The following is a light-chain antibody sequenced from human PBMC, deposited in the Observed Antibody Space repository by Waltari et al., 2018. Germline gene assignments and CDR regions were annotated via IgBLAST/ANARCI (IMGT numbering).Light chain of an antibody. J-gene: IGLJ3*02. CDR1: SSNLGNNV. CDR2: RNV. Sequence: QSVLTQPPSASGTPGQRVTISCSGTSSNLGNNVVNWYQQVTGTDPKRLIDRNVLRPSGVPDRSSAAKSGTSASLAISGLQSEDEAEYYCASWDDSLNGHWVFGGGTKVTVL. V-gene: IGLV1-44*01. CDR3: ASWDDSLNGHWV.